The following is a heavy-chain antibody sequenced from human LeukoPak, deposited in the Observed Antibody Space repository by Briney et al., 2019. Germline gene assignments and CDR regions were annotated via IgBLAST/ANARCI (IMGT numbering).Heavy chain of an antibody. V-gene: IGHV3-11*01. CDR3: ARAYSSSWYFSDGDYYMDV. Sequence: PGGSLRLSCAASGFTFSDYYMSWIRQAPGKGLEWVSYISSSGSTIYYADSVKGRFTISRDNAKNSLYLQMNSLRAEDTAVYYCARAYSSSWYFSDGDYYMDVWGKGTTVTISS. CDR1: GFTFSDYY. D-gene: IGHD6-13*01. J-gene: IGHJ6*03. CDR2: ISSSGSTI.